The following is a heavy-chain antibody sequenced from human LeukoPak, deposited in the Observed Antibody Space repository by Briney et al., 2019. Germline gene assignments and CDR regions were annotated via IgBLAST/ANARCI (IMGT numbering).Heavy chain of an antibody. CDR1: GGSISSYY. Sequence: SETLSLTCTVSGGSISSYYWSWIRQPPGKGLEWIGYIYYSGGTNYNPSLKSRVTISVDTSKNQFSLKLSSVTAADTAVYYCARVYGDYDGGDAFDIWGQGTMVTVSS. J-gene: IGHJ3*02. D-gene: IGHD4-17*01. V-gene: IGHV4-59*01. CDR3: ARVYGDYDGGDAFDI. CDR2: IYYSGGT.